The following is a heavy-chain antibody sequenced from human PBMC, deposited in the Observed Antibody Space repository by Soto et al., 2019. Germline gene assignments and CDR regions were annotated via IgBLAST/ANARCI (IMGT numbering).Heavy chain of an antibody. D-gene: IGHD2-15*01. J-gene: IGHJ4*02. Sequence: QVQLQQWGAGLLKPSETLSLTCAVYGGSFSGYYWSWIRQPPGKGLEWIGEINHSGSTNYNPSLKSRVTISVDTSKNQCSLKLSSVTAADTAVYYCARGVWGGGSGPLDYWGQGTLVTVSS. V-gene: IGHV4-34*01. CDR2: INHSGST. CDR3: ARGVWGGGSGPLDY. CDR1: GGSFSGYY.